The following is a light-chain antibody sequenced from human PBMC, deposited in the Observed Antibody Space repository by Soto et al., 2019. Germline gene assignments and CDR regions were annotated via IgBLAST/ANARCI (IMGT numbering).Light chain of an antibody. Sequence: QSALTQPRSVSGSPGQSVTISCTGTSSVVGGFNYVSWYQHHPGKAPKLIIYDVNERPSGVPDRFSGSKSGNTASLTISGLQAEDYTDYYCCSYAGDYSLIFGGGTKVTVL. J-gene: IGLJ2*01. CDR3: CSYAGDYSLI. CDR2: DVN. CDR1: SSVVGGFNY. V-gene: IGLV2-11*01.